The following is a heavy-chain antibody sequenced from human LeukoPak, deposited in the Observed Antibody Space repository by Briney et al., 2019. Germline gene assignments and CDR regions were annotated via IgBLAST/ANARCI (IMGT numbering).Heavy chain of an antibody. V-gene: IGHV4-39*01. Sequence: SETLSLTCTAFGGSISSSSYYWGWIRQPPGKGLEWIGSIYYSGSTYYNPSLKSRVTISADTSKNQISLKLSSVTAADTAVYHCARHIRSVFYYYGMDVWGQGTTVTVS. CDR1: GGSISSSSYY. J-gene: IGHJ6*02. CDR3: ARHIRSVFYYYGMDV. CDR2: IYYSGST. D-gene: IGHD3-3*01.